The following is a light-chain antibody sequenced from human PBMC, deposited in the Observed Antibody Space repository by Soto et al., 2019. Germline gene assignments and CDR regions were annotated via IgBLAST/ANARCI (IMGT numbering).Light chain of an antibody. CDR3: QEYNNWPLT. V-gene: IGKV3-15*01. J-gene: IGKJ4*01. Sequence: EIVMTQSPATLSVSPGERATLSCRASQSINNNLAWYQQKPGQAPRLLISGTSARATGIPARFSGSGSGTDSTLTVSSLQSEDCAVYYGQEYNNWPLTFGGGTTVEIK. CDR1: QSINNN. CDR2: GTS.